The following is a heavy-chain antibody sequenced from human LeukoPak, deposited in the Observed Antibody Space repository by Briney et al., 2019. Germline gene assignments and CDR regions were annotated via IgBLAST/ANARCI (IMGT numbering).Heavy chain of an antibody. Sequence: PSETLSLTCAVYGGSFSGYYWSWIRQPPGKGLEWIGEINHSGSTNYNPSLKSRVTISVDTSKNQFSLKLSSVTAADTAVYYCARGGIAAAGNGWFDPWGQGTLVTVSS. V-gene: IGHV4-34*01. CDR3: ARGGIAAAGNGWFDP. CDR1: GGSFSGYY. J-gene: IGHJ5*02. CDR2: INHSGST. D-gene: IGHD6-13*01.